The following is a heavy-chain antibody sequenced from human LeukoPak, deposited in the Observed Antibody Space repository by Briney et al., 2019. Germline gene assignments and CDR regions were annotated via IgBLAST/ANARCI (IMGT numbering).Heavy chain of an antibody. D-gene: IGHD3-10*01. V-gene: IGHV4-59*08. Sequence: SETLSLTCTVSGGSISSYYWSWIRQPPGKGLEWIGYIYYSGSTNYNPSLKSRVTISVDTSKNQFSLKLSSVTAADTAVYYCARVGAFGELLPDYYFDYWGQGTLVTVSS. CDR2: IYYSGST. CDR1: GGSISSYY. J-gene: IGHJ4*02. CDR3: ARVGAFGELLPDYYFDY.